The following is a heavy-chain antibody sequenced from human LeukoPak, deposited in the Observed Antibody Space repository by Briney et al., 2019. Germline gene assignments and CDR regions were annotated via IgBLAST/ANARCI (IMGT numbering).Heavy chain of an antibody. J-gene: IGHJ4*02. CDR2: MKQDGSEK. CDR3: ARGGRKVGATTESFDY. Sequence: GGSLRLSCAASAFTFSGYWMSWVRQAPGKGLEWVANMKQDGSEKYHVDSVKGRFTISRDNAKNSLYLQMNSLRDDDTAVYYCARGGRKVGATTESFDYWGQGTLVTVSS. CDR1: AFTFSGYW. V-gene: IGHV3-7*01. D-gene: IGHD1-26*01.